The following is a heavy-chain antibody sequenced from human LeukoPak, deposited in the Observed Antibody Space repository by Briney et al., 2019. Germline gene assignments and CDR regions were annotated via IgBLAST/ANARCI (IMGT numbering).Heavy chain of an antibody. Sequence: SVKVSCKASGGTFSSYAISWVRQAPGQGLEWMGRIIPIFGIANYAQKFQGRVTITADKSTSTAYMELSSLRSEDTAVYYCARGGVVVTAFYFDYWGQGILVTVSS. J-gene: IGHJ4*02. D-gene: IGHD2-21*02. V-gene: IGHV1-69*04. CDR1: GGTFSSYA. CDR3: ARGGVVVTAFYFDY. CDR2: IIPIFGIA.